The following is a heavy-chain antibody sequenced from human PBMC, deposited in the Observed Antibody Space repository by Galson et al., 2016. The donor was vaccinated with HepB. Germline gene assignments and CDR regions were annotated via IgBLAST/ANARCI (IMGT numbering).Heavy chain of an antibody. J-gene: IGHJ5*02. V-gene: IGHV4-39*01. CDR2: IYNSGIT. CDR1: GVSTSTSSHY. Sequence: SETLSLTCTVSGVSTSTSSHYWGWIRQSPGRGLEWIGSIYNSGITYYNPSLKSRVALSVDTSKNQFSVRLSSVTAADTAIYYCARHILVLQVVSDCFDPWGQGTLVTVSS. D-gene: IGHD1-1*01. CDR3: ARHILVLQVVSDCFDP.